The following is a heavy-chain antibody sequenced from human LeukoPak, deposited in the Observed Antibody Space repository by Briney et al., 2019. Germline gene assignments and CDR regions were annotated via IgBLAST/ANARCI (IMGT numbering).Heavy chain of an antibody. J-gene: IGHJ4*02. CDR1: GGSFSGYY. D-gene: IGHD1-14*01. V-gene: IGHV4-34*01. CDR3: ARGGRRTPYYFDY. CDR2: INHSGST. Sequence: SETLSLTCAVYGGSFSGYYWSCIRQPPGKGLEWIGEINHSGSTNYNPSLKSRVTISVDTSKNQFSLKLSSVTAADTAVYYCARGGRRTPYYFDYWGQGTLVTVSS.